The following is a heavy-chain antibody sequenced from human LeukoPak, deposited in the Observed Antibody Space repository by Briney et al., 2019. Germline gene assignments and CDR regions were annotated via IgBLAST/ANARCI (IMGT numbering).Heavy chain of an antibody. CDR3: ARMSSHREEITIFGVVIETGDWFDP. D-gene: IGHD3-3*01. Sequence: PSETLSLTCTVSGGSISSGSYYWSWIRQPPGKGLEWIGRIYTSGSTNYNPSLKSRVTISVDTSKNQFSLKMSSVTAADTAVYYCARMSSHREEITIFGVVIETGDWFDPWGQGTLVTVSS. CDR2: IYTSGST. V-gene: IGHV4-61*02. CDR1: GGSISSGSYY. J-gene: IGHJ5*02.